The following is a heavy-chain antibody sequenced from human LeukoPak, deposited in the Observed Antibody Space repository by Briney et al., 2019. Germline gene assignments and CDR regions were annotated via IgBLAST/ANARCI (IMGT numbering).Heavy chain of an antibody. V-gene: IGHV3-23*01. CDR1: GFTFSSYA. CDR3: AKGLSNYDFWSGYYFDY. CDR2: ISGGGGST. D-gene: IGHD3-3*01. J-gene: IGHJ4*02. Sequence: PGGSLRLSCAASGFTFSSYAMSWVRQAPGKGLEWVSAISGGGGSTYYADSVKGRFTISRDNSKNTLYLQMNSLRAEDTAVYYCAKGLSNYDFWSGYYFDYWGQGTLVTVSS.